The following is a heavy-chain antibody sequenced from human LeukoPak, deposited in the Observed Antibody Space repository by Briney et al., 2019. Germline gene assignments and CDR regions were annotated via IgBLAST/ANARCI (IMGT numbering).Heavy chain of an antibody. CDR2: IYPGDSDT. J-gene: IGHJ3*02. V-gene: IGHV5-51*01. Sequence: GESLKISCKGSGYSFTSYWIVWVRQMPGKGLEWMGIIYPGDSDTRYSPSFQGQVTISADKSISTAYLQWSSLKASDTAMYYCARRQTPDYGDPWGAFDIWGRGTMVTVSS. D-gene: IGHD4-17*01. CDR3: ARRQTPDYGDPWGAFDI. CDR1: GYSFTSYW.